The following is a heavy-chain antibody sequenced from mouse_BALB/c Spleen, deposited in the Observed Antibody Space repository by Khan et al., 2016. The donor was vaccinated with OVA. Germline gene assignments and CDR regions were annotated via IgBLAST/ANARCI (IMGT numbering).Heavy chain of an antibody. J-gene: IGHJ2*01. CDR3: ARIKKIVATCFDY. CDR2: TNPTNGRT. V-gene: IGHV1S81*02. D-gene: IGHD1-1*01. CDR1: GYTFTSYW. Sequence: QVQLQQSGAELVKAGASVKMSCKASGYTFTSYWMHWVKQRLGQGLEWFAETNPTNGRTYYNEKFKSKATLTVDKSSSTAYMLLSGPTFEDSVVYYCARIKKIVATCFDYWGQGTTLTVSS.